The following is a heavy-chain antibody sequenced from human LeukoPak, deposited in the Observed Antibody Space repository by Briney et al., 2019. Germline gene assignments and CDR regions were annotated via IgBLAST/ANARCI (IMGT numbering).Heavy chain of an antibody. V-gene: IGHV3-74*01. CDR1: GFSFSTHW. CDR2: INSDGSAT. J-gene: IGHJ6*02. Sequence: GGSLRLSCAASGFSFSTHWMHWVRQAPGKGLVYVAQINSDGSATAYADSVKGRFTISRDNAKNTLYLEMISLRAEDTAVYYCARDRSGEDVWGQGTTVTVSS. CDR3: ARDRSGEDV. D-gene: IGHD3-10*01.